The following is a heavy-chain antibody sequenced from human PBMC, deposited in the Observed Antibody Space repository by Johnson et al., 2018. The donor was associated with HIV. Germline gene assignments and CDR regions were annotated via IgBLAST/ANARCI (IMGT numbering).Heavy chain of an antibody. CDR1: GFTFDDYG. V-gene: IGHV3-20*04. CDR2: INWNGGST. D-gene: IGHD2-15*01. CDR3: ARVVVVVATVRVGAFDI. J-gene: IGHJ3*02. Sequence: VLLVESGGGVVRPGGSLRLSCAASGFTFDDYGMSWVRQAPGKGLEWVSGINWNGGSTGYADSVKGRFTISRDNAKKSLYLQMNSLRAEDTALYYCARVVVVVATVRVGAFDIWGQGTMVTVSS.